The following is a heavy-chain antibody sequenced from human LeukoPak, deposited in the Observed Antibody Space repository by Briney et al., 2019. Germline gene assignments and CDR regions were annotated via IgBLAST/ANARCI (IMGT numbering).Heavy chain of an antibody. CDR1: GGSISSSSYY. CDR2: IYYSGST. V-gene: IGHV4-39*07. CDR3: ARATPGSFDY. J-gene: IGHJ4*02. Sequence: PSETLSLTCTVSGGSISSSSYYWGWIRQPPGKGLEWIGSIYYSGSTYYNPSLKSRVTISVDKSKNQFSLKLSSVTAADTAVYYCARATPGSFDYWGQGTLVTVSS.